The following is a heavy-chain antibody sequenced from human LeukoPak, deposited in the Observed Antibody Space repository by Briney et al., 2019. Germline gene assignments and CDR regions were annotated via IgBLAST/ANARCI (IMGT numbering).Heavy chain of an antibody. CDR2: ISASGST. V-gene: IGHV4-4*07. J-gene: IGHJ4*02. Sequence: SEPLSLTCTVSGGSISTYYWSWIRQPAGKGLEWIGRISASGSTNYNPSLKSRVTMSVDTSKNQFSLNLSSVTAADTAIYYCASSLYYYTSGAGFDYWGQGTLVTVSS. CDR3: ASSLYYYTSGAGFDY. D-gene: IGHD3-10*01. CDR1: GGSISTYY.